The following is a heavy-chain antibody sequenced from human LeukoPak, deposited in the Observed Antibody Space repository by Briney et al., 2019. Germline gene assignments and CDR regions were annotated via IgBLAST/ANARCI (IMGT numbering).Heavy chain of an antibody. CDR1: GGSISNSNYY. D-gene: IGHD1-14*01. Sequence: SETLSLTCTVSGGSISNSNYYWGWIRQPPGKGLEWIGSMYYSGSTYYNPSLKSRVTISVDTSKNQFSLKLSSVTAADTAVYYCARLSITISGFDYWGQGTLVTVSS. CDR3: ARLSITISGFDY. J-gene: IGHJ4*02. V-gene: IGHV4-39*01. CDR2: MYYSGST.